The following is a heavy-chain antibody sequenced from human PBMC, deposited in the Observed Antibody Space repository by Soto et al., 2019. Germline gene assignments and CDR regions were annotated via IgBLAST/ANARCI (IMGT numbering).Heavy chain of an antibody. CDR3: ARGGYSQQRLDRFDP. V-gene: IGHV3-21*06. D-gene: IGHD2-15*01. CDR2: ISSSSRDI. CDR1: GLTVSTNP. J-gene: IGHJ5*02. Sequence: GGSLRLSCAASGLTVSTNPMSWVRQAPGKGLEWVSSISSSSRDIYYADSVKGRFTISRENAKNSLYLQMNSLRAEDTAVYSCARGGYSQQRLDRFDPWGQGTLVTVSS.